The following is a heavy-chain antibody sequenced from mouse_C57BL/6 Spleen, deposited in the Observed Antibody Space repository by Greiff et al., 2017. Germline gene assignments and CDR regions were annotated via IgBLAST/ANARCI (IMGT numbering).Heavy chain of an antibody. J-gene: IGHJ3*01. Sequence: VKLQQPGAELVKPGASVKLSCKASGYTFTSYWMHWVKPRPGRGLEWIGRLDPNSGGTKYNEKFKSKATLAVDKPSSTAYMQLSSLTSDDSAVYSGARSGEYVAWFAYWGQGTLVTVSA. CDR3: ARSGEYVAWFAY. V-gene: IGHV1-72*01. CDR2: LDPNSGGT. D-gene: IGHD2-13*01. CDR1: GYTFTSYW.